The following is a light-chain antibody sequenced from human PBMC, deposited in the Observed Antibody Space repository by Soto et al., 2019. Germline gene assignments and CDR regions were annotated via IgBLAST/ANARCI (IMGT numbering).Light chain of an antibody. J-gene: IGKJ1*01. CDR3: QQYNNWPRT. CDR2: GAS. V-gene: IGKV3-15*01. CDR1: QSVTSN. Sequence: EIMMTQSPATLSVSPGERATLSCRASQSVTSNLAWYQQKPGQAPRLLIYGASTRATGIAVKFSGSGSGTEFTLTISSPQSEDFAVYYCQQYNNWPRTFGQGTKVEFK.